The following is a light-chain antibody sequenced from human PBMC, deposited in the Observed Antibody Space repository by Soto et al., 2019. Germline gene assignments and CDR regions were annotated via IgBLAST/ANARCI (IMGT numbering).Light chain of an antibody. J-gene: IGKJ1*01. CDR2: DAS. CDR3: QQYNSYPRT. CDR1: QSISSW. V-gene: IGKV1-5*01. Sequence: DIQMTQSPSTLSVSVGDRVTITCRASQSISSWLAWYQQKPGKAPKLLIYDASSLESGGPSRFSGSGSGTEFTLTISSLQPDDFATYYCQQYNSYPRTFGQGTKVEIK.